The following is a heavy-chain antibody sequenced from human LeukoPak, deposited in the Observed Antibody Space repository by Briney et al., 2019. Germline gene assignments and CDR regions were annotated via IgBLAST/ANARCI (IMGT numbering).Heavy chain of an antibody. V-gene: IGHV1-69*04. CDR2: IIPILGIA. J-gene: IGHJ4*02. CDR1: GGTFSSYT. D-gene: IGHD3-3*01. Sequence: SVKVSCKASGGTFSSYTISWVRQAPGQGLEWMGRIIPILGIANYAQKFQGRVTITADKSTSTAYMELSRLRSDDTAVYYCAREDPYYDFWSGSPAFDYWGQGTLVTVSS. CDR3: AREDPYYDFWSGSPAFDY.